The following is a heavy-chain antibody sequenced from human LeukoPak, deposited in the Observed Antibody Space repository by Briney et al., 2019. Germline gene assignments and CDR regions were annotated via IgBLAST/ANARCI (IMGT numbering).Heavy chain of an antibody. CDR3: VKNSPPRYSGSPPAY. V-gene: IGHV3-7*03. J-gene: IGHJ4*02. D-gene: IGHD1-26*01. CDR2: INKDGGEK. CDR1: GFTFSSYW. Sequence: GGSLRLSCAASGFTFSSYWMSWVRQAPGKGLEWVANINKDGGEKYYVDSVKGRFTISRDNAKNSLYLQMNSLRADDTAVYYCVKNSPPRYSGSPPAYWGQGTLVTVSS.